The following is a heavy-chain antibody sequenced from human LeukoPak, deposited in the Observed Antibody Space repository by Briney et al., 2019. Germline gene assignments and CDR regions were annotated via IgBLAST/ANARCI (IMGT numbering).Heavy chain of an antibody. CDR2: IDWDDDK. CDR3: ARTTAVATFDY. CDR1: GFSLSTNGVR. V-gene: IGHV2-70*04. J-gene: IGHJ4*02. D-gene: IGHD4-17*01. Sequence: SGPALVKPTQTLTLTCTFSGFSLSTNGVRVSWIRQPPGKALEWLARIDWDDDKFYSTSLKTRLTISKDTSENRVVLTMTDMDPVDTATYYCARTTAVATFDYWGQGTLVTVSS.